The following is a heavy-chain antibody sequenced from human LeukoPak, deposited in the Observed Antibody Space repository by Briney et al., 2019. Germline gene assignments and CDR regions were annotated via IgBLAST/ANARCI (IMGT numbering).Heavy chain of an antibody. CDR3: ARDLVTVTKGFDI. CDR2: ISYIGTT. D-gene: IGHD4-17*01. CDR1: GDSFSSHY. Sequence: SETLSLTCAVSGDSFSSHYWTWIRQPPGRGLEWIGYISYIGTTNYNPSLKSRVTISIDTSKNQFSLKLSSVTTADTAVYYCARDLVTVTKGFDIWGLGTMVSVST. V-gene: IGHV4-59*11. J-gene: IGHJ3*02.